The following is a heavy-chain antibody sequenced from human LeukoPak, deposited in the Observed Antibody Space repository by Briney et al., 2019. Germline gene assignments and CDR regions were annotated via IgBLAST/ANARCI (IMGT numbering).Heavy chain of an antibody. CDR2: IRYDAITQ. CDR1: GFSFSNYG. J-gene: IGHJ4*02. CDR3: AKDKLWGEDYFDY. D-gene: IGHD3-16*01. Sequence: GGSLRLSCEASGFSFSNYGMHWVRQAPGKGLKWVAFIRYDAITQYYSDSVKGRFTISRDNSKNTLYLQMNSLRAEDTAIYYCAKDKLWGEDYFDYWGQGTLVTVSS. V-gene: IGHV3-30*02.